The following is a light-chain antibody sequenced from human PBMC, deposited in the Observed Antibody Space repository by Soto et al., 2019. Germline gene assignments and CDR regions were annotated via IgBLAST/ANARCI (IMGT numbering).Light chain of an antibody. J-gene: IGKJ5*01. CDR2: AAS. V-gene: IGKV1-12*01. Sequence: DIVMTQSPDSLAVSLGERATIPWRASQGISSWLAWYQQKRGKAPKLLIYAASSLQSGVPSRFSGSGSRTHCTLTISSLQPADFATYYCQQANAFPLTFGQGTRLEI. CDR3: QQANAFPLT. CDR1: QGISSW.